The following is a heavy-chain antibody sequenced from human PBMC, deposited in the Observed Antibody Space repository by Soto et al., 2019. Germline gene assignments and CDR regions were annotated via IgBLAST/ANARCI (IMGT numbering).Heavy chain of an antibody. CDR3: ARDEAIDY. Sequence: GGSLTLSCAASCFNFTNYRMHWVRQAQGKGLEWVANIKQDGGDEYYVDSVKGRFSISREKAKNSLYLQMNSLRAEDTAVYYCARDEAIDYWGQGTLVTVSS. CDR2: IKQDGGDE. CDR1: CFNFTNYR. V-gene: IGHV3-7*03. J-gene: IGHJ4*02.